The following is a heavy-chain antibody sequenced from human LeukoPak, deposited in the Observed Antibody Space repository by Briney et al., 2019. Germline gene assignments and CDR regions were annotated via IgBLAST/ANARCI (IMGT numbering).Heavy chain of an antibody. J-gene: IGHJ4*02. V-gene: IGHV1-8*01. CDR2: MNPNSGNT. Sequence: ASVKVSCKASGYTFTSYDINWVRQATGQGLKWMGWMNPNSGNTGYAQKFQGRVTMTRNTSISTAYMELSSLRSEDTAVYYCARVGLRYCSSTSCRDFDYWGQGTLVTVSS. CDR1: GYTFTSYD. D-gene: IGHD2-2*01. CDR3: ARVGLRYCSSTSCRDFDY.